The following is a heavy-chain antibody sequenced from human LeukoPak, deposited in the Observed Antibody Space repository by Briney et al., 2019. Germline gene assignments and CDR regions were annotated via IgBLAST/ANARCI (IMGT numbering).Heavy chain of an antibody. CDR2: IYYSGST. V-gene: IGHV4-39*01. D-gene: IGHD2-2*01. Sequence: SETLSLTCTVSGGSISSSSYYWGWIRQPPGKGLEWIGSIYYSGSTYYNPSLKRRVTISVDTSHNQFSLKLSSVTAADTAVYYCALQGYCSSTSCLNWGQGTLVTVSS. CDR3: ALQGYCSSTSCLN. J-gene: IGHJ4*02. CDR1: GGSISSSSYY.